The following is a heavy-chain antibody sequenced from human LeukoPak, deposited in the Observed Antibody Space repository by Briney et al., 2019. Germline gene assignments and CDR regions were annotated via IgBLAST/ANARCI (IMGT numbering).Heavy chain of an antibody. Sequence: GASVTVSFKASGYTFTSYDINWVRQATGQGLEWMGWMNPNSGNTGYAQKFQGRVTMTRNTSISTAYMELSSLRSEDTAVYYCARGTGHSGWKFDYWGQGTLVTVSS. D-gene: IGHD6-19*01. CDR2: MNPNSGNT. V-gene: IGHV1-8*01. CDR3: ARGTGHSGWKFDY. CDR1: GYTFTSYD. J-gene: IGHJ4*02.